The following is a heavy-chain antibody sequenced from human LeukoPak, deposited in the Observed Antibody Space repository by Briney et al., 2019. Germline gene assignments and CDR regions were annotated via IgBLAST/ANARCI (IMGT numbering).Heavy chain of an antibody. CDR1: GYTFTGYY. J-gene: IGHJ4*02. CDR2: INPNSGGT. CDR3: ARAARGSGWYEGNDY. D-gene: IGHD6-19*01. V-gene: IGHV1-2*04. Sequence: ASVKVSCKASGYTFTGYYMHWVRQAPGQGLEWMGWINPNSGGTNYAQKFQGWVTMTRDTSISTAYMELSRLRSDDTAVYYCARAARGSGWYEGNDYWGQGTLVTVSS.